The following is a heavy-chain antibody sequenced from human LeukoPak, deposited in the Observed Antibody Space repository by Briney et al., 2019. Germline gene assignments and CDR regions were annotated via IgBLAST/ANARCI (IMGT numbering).Heavy chain of an antibody. V-gene: IGHV1-3*01. J-gene: IGHJ2*01. CDR2: INAGNGNT. CDR1: GYTFTSYA. Sequence: GASVKVSCKASGYTFTSYAMHWVRQAPGQRLEWMGWINAGNGNTKYSQKFQGRVTITRDTSASTAYMELSSLRSEDTAVYYCARVALAAAGTTGYWYFDLWGRGTLVTVSS. D-gene: IGHD6-13*01. CDR3: ARVALAAAGTTGYWYFDL.